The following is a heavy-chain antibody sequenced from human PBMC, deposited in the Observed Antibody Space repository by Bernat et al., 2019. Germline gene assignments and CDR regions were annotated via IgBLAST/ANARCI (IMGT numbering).Heavy chain of an antibody. CDR2: IKSKTDGGTT. CDR3: TTDLGFWSGYYTVDY. D-gene: IGHD3-3*01. CDR1: GFTFSNAW. J-gene: IGHJ4*02. Sequence: EVQLVESGGGLVKPGGSLRLSCAASGFTFSNAWMSWVRQAPGKGLEWVGRIKSKTDGGTTDYAAPVKGRFTISRDDSKNTLYLQMNSLKTEDTAVYYCTTDLGFWSGYYTVDYWGQGTLVTVSS. V-gene: IGHV3-15*01.